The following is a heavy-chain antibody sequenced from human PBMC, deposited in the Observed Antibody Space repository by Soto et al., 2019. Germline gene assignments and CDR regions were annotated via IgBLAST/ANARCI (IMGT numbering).Heavy chain of an antibody. V-gene: IGHV4-4*02. J-gene: IGHJ4*02. CDR2: IHHSGST. D-gene: IGHD6-13*01. Sequence: QVQLQESGPGLVRPSGTVSLTCAVSGVSISSDNWWSWVRQPPGKALEWIGEIHHSGSTNYNPSLKSRVTMSVVPSKVLFSLTLNSVTAAATAFYYCARDQGSHPGDWGQGTLVSVSS. CDR1: GVSISSDNW. CDR3: ARDQGSHPGD.